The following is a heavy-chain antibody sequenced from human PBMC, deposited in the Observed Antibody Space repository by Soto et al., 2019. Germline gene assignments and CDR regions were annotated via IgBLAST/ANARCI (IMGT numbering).Heavy chain of an antibody. V-gene: IGHV3-23*01. Sequence: GGSLRLSCAASGFTFSSYAMSWVRQAPGKGLEWVSAISGSGGSTYYADSVKGRFTISRDNSKNTLYLQMNSLRAEDTAVYYCANVYGDLSYYYYGMDVWGQGTTVTVSS. D-gene: IGHD4-17*01. CDR1: GFTFSSYA. J-gene: IGHJ6*02. CDR2: ISGSGGST. CDR3: ANVYGDLSYYYYGMDV.